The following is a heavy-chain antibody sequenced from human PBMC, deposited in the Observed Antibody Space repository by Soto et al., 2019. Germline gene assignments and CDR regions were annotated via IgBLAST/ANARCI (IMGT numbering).Heavy chain of an antibody. CDR1: GFTFSNYA. CDR3: AKDPDGDYLLGYFDY. CDR2: ISGSGGST. Sequence: EVQLLESGGGLVQPGGSLRLSCAASGFTFSNYAMSWVRQAPGKGLEWVSVISGSGGSTYYADSVKGRFTISRDNSNNTLYLKMNSLRAEDTAVYYCAKDPDGDYLLGYFDYWGQGTLVTVSS. D-gene: IGHD4-17*01. V-gene: IGHV3-23*01. J-gene: IGHJ4*02.